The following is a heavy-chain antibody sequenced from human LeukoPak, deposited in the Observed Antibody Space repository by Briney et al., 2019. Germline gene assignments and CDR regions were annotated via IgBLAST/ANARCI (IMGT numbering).Heavy chain of an antibody. CDR3: AGETLRGYSYGPHDY. J-gene: IGHJ4*02. CDR1: GGTFSSYA. D-gene: IGHD5-18*01. V-gene: IGHV1-69*05. Sequence: ASVKVSCKASGGTFSSYAISWVRQAPGQGLEWMGGIIPIFGTANYAQKFQGRVTITTDESTSTAYMELSSLRSEDTAVYYCAGETLRGYSYGPHDYWGQGTLVTVSS. CDR2: IIPIFGTA.